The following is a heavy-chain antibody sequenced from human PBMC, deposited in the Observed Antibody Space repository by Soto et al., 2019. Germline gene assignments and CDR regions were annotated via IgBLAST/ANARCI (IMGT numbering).Heavy chain of an antibody. D-gene: IGHD3-9*01. CDR1: GFTFSSYA. Sequence: EVQLLESGGGLVQPGGSLRLSCAASGFTFSSYAMSWVRQAPGKGLEWVSAISGSGGSTYYADSVKGRFTISSDNSKNTLYLQMNSLRAEDTAVYHCANDRPHYDILTCYSIDYWGQGTLVTVSS. CDR2: ISGSGGST. J-gene: IGHJ4*02. CDR3: ANDRPHYDILTCYSIDY. V-gene: IGHV3-23*01.